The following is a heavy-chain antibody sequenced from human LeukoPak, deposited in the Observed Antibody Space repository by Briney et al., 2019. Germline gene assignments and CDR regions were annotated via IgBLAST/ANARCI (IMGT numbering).Heavy chain of an antibody. Sequence: GGSLRLSCAASGFTFSSYGMHWVRQAPGKGLEWVAVISYDGSNKYYADSVKGRFTISRDNSKNTLYLQMNSLRAEDTAVYYCAKQRSTMVRGVIDYWGQGTLVTVSS. V-gene: IGHV3-30*18. J-gene: IGHJ4*02. CDR2: ISYDGSNK. CDR1: GFTFSSYG. D-gene: IGHD3-10*01. CDR3: AKQRSTMVRGVIDY.